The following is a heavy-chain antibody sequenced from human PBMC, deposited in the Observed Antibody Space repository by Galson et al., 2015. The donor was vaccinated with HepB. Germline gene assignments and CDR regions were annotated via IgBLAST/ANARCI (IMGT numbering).Heavy chain of an antibody. CDR3: ARTGPEDYDSSGYEAFDI. V-gene: IGHV3-21*01. CDR1: GFTFSSYS. J-gene: IGHJ3*02. Sequence: SLRLSCAASGFTFSSYSMNWVRQAPGKGLEWVSSISSSSSYVYYADSVKGRFTISRDNAKNSLYLQMNSLRAEDTAVYYCARTGPEDYDSSGYEAFDIWGQGTMVTVSS. CDR2: ISSSSSYV. D-gene: IGHD3-22*01.